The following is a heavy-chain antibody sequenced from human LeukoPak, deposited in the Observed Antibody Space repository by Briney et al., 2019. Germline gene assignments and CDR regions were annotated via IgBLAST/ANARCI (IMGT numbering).Heavy chain of an antibody. CDR1: GFTFSSYE. Sequence: PGGSLRLSCAASGFTFSSYEMNWVRQAPGKGLEWVSSISTSSSYIYYADSVKGRFTISRDNAKNSLYLQMNSLRPEDTAVYYCARDVVVVVATDSNFDYWGQGTLVTVSS. V-gene: IGHV3-21*01. CDR2: ISTSSSYI. D-gene: IGHD2-15*01. J-gene: IGHJ4*02. CDR3: ARDVVVVVATDSNFDY.